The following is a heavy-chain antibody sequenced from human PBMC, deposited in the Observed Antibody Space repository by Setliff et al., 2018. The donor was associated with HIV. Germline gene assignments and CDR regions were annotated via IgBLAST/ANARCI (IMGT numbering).Heavy chain of an antibody. CDR1: GGTFSSYA. Sequence: SVKVSCKASGGTFSSYAISWVRQAPGQGLEWMGGIIPIFGTANYERKFQGRITITADESTGTAYMALSSRRSEETAEYSCARAQVDPAMVNASYYYYRDGWGKGTTVTVAS. D-gene: IGHD5-18*01. CDR3: ARAQVDPAMVNASYYYYRDG. CDR2: IIPIFGTA. V-gene: IGHV1-69*13. J-gene: IGHJ6*03.